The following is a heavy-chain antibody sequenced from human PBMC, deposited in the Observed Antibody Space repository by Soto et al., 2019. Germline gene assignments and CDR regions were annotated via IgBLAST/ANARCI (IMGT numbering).Heavy chain of an antibody. Sequence: HGESLKISCKGSGYSFTSYWISWLRQMPGKGLEWMGRIDPSDSYTNYSPSFQGHVTISADKSISTAYLQWSSLKASDTAMYYCARRSKRGEYYYGMGLWGEGTTVTVSS. CDR2: IDPSDSYT. CDR3: ARRSKRGEYYYGMGL. D-gene: IGHD2-2*01. CDR1: GYSFTSYW. V-gene: IGHV5-10-1*01. J-gene: IGHJ6*04.